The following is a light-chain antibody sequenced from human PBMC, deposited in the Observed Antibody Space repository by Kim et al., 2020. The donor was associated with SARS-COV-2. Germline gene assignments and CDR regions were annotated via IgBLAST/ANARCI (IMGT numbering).Light chain of an antibody. CDR3: QAWDSCTAI. CDR1: KLGDKY. J-gene: IGLJ2*01. V-gene: IGLV3-1*01. Sequence: SYELTQPPSVSVSPGQTASITCSGDKLGDKYAFWYQKKPGQSPVLVIYQHTKRPSGIPGRFSGFSSGNTATLTISGTQAMDEADYYCQAWDSCTAIFGGG. CDR2: QHT.